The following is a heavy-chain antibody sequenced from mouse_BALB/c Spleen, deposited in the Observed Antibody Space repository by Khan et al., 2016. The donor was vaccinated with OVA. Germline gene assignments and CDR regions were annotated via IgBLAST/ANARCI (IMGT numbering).Heavy chain of an antibody. CDR1: GYTFTTYW. J-gene: IGHJ2*01. CDR2: INPTSGYP. V-gene: IGHV1-7*01. D-gene: IGHD2-3*01. Sequence: QVQLQQSGAELAKPGASVKMSCKASGYTFTTYWMHWVKQRPGQGLEWIGYINPTSGYPDYNEKFKDRVTFSADKSSSTAYMQLSSLTSEDSAVYYCAGDGIDYWGQGTTLTVSS. CDR3: AGDGIDY.